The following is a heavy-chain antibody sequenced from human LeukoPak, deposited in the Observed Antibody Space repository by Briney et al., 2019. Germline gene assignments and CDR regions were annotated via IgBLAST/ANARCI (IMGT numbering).Heavy chain of an antibody. Sequence: GASVKVSCKASGYTFTSYGISWVRQAPGQGLEWIGWISAYNGNTNYAQKLQGRVTMTTDTSTSTAYMELRSLRSDDTAVYYCAREKGSGSYFLYYGMDVWGQGTTVTVSS. J-gene: IGHJ6*02. V-gene: IGHV1-18*01. CDR2: ISAYNGNT. CDR1: GYTFTSYG. D-gene: IGHD3-10*01. CDR3: AREKGSGSYFLYYGMDV.